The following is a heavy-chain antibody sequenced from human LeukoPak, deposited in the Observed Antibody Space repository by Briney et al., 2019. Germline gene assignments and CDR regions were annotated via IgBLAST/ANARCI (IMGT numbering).Heavy chain of an antibody. Sequence: PGGSLRLSCAASGFTFSSYWMSWVRQAPGKGLEWVANIKQDGSEKYYVDSVKGRFTISRDNAKNSLYLQMNSLRAEDTAVYYCARDDAYYDSSGFDYWGQGTLVTVSS. D-gene: IGHD3-22*01. V-gene: IGHV3-7*01. CDR3: ARDDAYYDSSGFDY. CDR1: GFTFSSYW. J-gene: IGHJ4*02. CDR2: IKQDGSEK.